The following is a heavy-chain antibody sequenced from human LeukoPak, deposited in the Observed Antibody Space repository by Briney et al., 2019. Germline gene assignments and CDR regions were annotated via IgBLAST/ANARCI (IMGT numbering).Heavy chain of an antibody. V-gene: IGHV3-74*01. CDR1: GFTLSRYW. CDR2: INSDGSTT. CDR3: ARPMSIATAGDYYYGLDV. J-gene: IGHJ6*02. Sequence: PGGSLRLSCAASGFTLSRYWMHWVRRAPGKGLVWVSRINSDGSTTTCADSVEGRFTISRDNAKNTLYLQMNSLRAADTAVYFCARPMSIATAGDYYYGLDVWGQGTTVTVSS. D-gene: IGHD6-13*01.